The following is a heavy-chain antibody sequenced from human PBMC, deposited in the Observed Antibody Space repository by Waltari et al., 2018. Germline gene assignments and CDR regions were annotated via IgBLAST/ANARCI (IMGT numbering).Heavy chain of an antibody. V-gene: IGHV4-59*01. J-gene: IGHJ4*02. CDR2: ISHSGST. Sequence: QVQLQESGPGLVKPSETLSLNCTVSGVSINNYYWSWFRQPPGKGLEWIGYISHSGSTKYNRSLNSRVTISLDTSKNHFSMKLSSGTAADTAFFYCAREDDANSSGRRYFDYWGQGPLVTVSS. CDR1: GVSINNYY. CDR3: AREDDANSSGRRYFDY. D-gene: IGHD3-22*01.